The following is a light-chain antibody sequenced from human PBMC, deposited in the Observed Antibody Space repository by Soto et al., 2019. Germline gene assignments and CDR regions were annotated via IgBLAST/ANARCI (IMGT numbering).Light chain of an antibody. CDR1: QGISDS. V-gene: IGKV1-27*01. CDR2: AAS. CDR3: QKYDIAPLT. J-gene: IGKJ4*01. Sequence: DIQMTQSPSSLSASVGDRITITCRASQGISDSLAWYQQKPGKVPKLLIYAASTLQSGVPSRFSGSGSATDFSLTISSLQPEDGATYYCQKYDIAPLTFGGGTKVEIK.